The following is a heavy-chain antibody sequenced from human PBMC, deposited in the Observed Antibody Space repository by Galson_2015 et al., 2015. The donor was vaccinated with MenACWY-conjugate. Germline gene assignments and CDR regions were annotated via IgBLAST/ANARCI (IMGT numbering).Heavy chain of an antibody. V-gene: IGHV3-74*01. D-gene: IGHD6-13*01. CDR3: AKSRAASCYFDS. CDR2: INPGGSST. CDR1: GFISNTYW. Sequence: SLRLSCAASGFISNTYWMHWVRQAPGKGLVWVSRINPGGSSTTYADSVKDRFTISRDNAKNTLYLQMNSLRPEDTAVFYCAKSRAASCYFDSWGQGTLVTVSS. J-gene: IGHJ4*02.